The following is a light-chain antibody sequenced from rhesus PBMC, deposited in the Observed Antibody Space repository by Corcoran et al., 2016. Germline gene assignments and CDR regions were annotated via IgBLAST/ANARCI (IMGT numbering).Light chain of an antibody. V-gene: IGKV3-24*03. J-gene: IGKJ1*01. CDR1: QSISNY. Sequence: IVMTQSPATLALSPGERATLSCRATQSISNYLAWYHQKPGQAPSLLLYGASSRATGIPDRFSGGGSGTEVTLTISSLEPEDVGVYFCLQSSNWPRTFGQGTKVEIK. CDR3: LQSSNWPRT. CDR2: GAS.